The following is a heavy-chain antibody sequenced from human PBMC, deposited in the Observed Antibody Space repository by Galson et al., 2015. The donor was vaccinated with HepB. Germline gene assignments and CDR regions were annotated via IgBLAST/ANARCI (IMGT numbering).Heavy chain of an antibody. J-gene: IGHJ3*02. CDR1: GFTFSSYG. D-gene: IGHD2-2*02. CDR3: ARDTYCSSTSCYTEAFDI. Sequence: SLRLSCAASGFTFSSYGMHWVRQAPGKGLEWVAVIWYDGSNKYYADSVKGRFTISRDNSKNTLYLQMNSLRAEDTAVYYCARDTYCSSTSCYTEAFDIWGQGTMVTVSS. CDR2: IWYDGSNK. V-gene: IGHV3-33*01.